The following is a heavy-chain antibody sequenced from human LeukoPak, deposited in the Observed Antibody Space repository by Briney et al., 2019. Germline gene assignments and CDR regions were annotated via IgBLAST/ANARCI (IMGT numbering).Heavy chain of an antibody. CDR1: GFTFSSYW. D-gene: IGHD6-13*01. V-gene: IGHV3-74*01. CDR2: INSDGSST. CDR3: AREGGYSGSLLDY. Sequence: GGSLRLSCAASGFTFSSYWMHWVRQAPGKGLVWVSRINSDGSSTSYADSVKGRFTISRDNARNTLYLQMNSLRAEDTAVYYCAREGGYSGSLLDYWGQGTLVTVSS. J-gene: IGHJ4*02.